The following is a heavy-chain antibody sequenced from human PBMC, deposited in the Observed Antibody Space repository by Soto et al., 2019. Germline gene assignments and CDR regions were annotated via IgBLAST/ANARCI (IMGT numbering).Heavy chain of an antibody. D-gene: IGHD6-19*01. Sequence: GASVKVSCTASGYTFTSYGTSWVRQAPGQGLEWMGWISAYNGNTNYAQKLQGRVTMTTDTSTSTAYMELRSLRSDDTAVYYCARDPPYSSGWYAGFDPWGQGTLVTVSS. V-gene: IGHV1-18*01. CDR1: GYTFTSYG. J-gene: IGHJ5*02. CDR2: ISAYNGNT. CDR3: ARDPPYSSGWYAGFDP.